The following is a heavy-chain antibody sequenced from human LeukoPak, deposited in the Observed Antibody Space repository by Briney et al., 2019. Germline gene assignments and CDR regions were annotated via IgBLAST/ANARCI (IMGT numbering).Heavy chain of an antibody. CDR1: GYTFTSYG. V-gene: IGHV1-18*01. J-gene: IGHJ4*02. Sequence: ASVKVSCKASGYTFTSYGISWVRQAPGQGLEWMGWISAYNGNTNYAQKLQGRVTMTTDTSTSTAYMELRSLRSDDTAVYYCARDLRLGYSGYDSIDYWGQGTLVTVSS. CDR2: ISAYNGNT. CDR3: ARDLRLGYSGYDSIDY. D-gene: IGHD5-12*01.